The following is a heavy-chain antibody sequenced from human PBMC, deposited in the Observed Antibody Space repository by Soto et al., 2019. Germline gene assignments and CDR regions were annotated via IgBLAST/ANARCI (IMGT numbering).Heavy chain of an antibody. CDR3: AKDGGYSYGYCPRYYYGMDV. CDR1: GFTFSSYA. D-gene: IGHD5-18*01. J-gene: IGHJ6*02. CDR2: ISGRGGST. V-gene: IGHV3-23*01. Sequence: EVQLLESGGGLVQPGGSLRLSCAASGFTFSSYAMSWVRQAPGKGLEWVSAISGRGGSTYYADSVKGRFTISRDNSTSTLYPRMNSLRAEDTAVYYCAKDGGYSYGYCPRYYYGMDVWGQGTTVTV.